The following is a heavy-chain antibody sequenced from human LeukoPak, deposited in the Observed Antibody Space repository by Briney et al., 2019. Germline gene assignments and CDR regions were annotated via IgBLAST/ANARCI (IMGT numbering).Heavy chain of an antibody. V-gene: IGHV3-33*01. CDR2: IWYDGSNK. Sequence: GGSLRLSCAASGFTFSSYGMHWVRQAPGKGLEWVAVIWYDGSNKYYADSVKGRFTISRDNSKNTLYLQMNSLRAEDTAVYYWARDFPLKGMAVGAKGPRSPSP. CDR1: GFTFSSYG. J-gene: IGHJ6*02. CDR3: ARDFPLKGMAV.